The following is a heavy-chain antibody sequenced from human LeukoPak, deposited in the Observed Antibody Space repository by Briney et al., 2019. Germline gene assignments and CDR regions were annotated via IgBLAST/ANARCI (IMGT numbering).Heavy chain of an antibody. J-gene: IGHJ4*02. V-gene: IGHV3-74*01. Sequence: GGSLRLSCAASGFTFSSYWMHWVRQAPGKGLVWVSRINSDGSSTSYADSVKGRFTISRDNAKNTLYLQMNSLRAEDTAVYYCAKPPDGYNSGAFGYWGQGTLVTVSS. D-gene: IGHD5-24*01. CDR3: AKPPDGYNSGAFGY. CDR2: INSDGSST. CDR1: GFTFSSYW.